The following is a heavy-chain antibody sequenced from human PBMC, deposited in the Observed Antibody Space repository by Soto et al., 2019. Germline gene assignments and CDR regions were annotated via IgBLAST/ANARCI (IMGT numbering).Heavy chain of an antibody. CDR1: GYTFTSYY. CDR3: ARDAINYGAESYYRITYYYYYMAV. Sequence: QVQLVQSGAEVKKPGASVKVSCKASGYTFTSYYMHWLRQAPGQGLEWMGIINPSGGSTSYVQKIRRRVTMPMDTSTSTVSMVPSSLRSEDTAVYYCARDAINYGAESYYRITYYYYYMAVWGKGTTVTVSS. V-gene: IGHV1-46*03. CDR2: INPSGGST. D-gene: IGHD3-10*01. J-gene: IGHJ6*03.